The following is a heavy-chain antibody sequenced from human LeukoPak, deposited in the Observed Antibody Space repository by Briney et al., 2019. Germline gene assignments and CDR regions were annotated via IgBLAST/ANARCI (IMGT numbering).Heavy chain of an antibody. CDR2: ISGDGGST. CDR3: AKDIVERLLWFGDDYYYYGMDV. CDR1: GFTFDDYA. V-gene: IGHV3-43*02. D-gene: IGHD3-10*01. J-gene: IGHJ6*02. Sequence: GGSLRLSCAASGFTFDDYAMHWVRQAPGKGLEWVSLISGDGGSTYYADSVKGRFTISRDNSKNSLYLQMNSLRTEDTALYYCAKDIVERLLWFGDDYYYYGMDVWGQGTTVTVSS.